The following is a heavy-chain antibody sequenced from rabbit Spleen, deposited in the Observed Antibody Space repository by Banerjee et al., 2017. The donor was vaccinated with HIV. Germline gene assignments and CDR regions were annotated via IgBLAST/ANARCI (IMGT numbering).Heavy chain of an antibody. D-gene: IGHD2-1*01. Sequence: QSLEESGGDLVKPGASLTLTCTASGFSFSSSDYMCWVRQAPGKGLEWISCIAGSSSGFTYSATWAKGRFTISKTSSTTVTLQMTSLTVADTATYFCARGSATMTMLITGYYLGLWGQGTLVTV. CDR1: GFSFSSSDY. J-gene: IGHJ4*01. CDR2: IAGSSSGFT. CDR3: ARGSATMTMLITGYYLGL. V-gene: IGHV1S40*01.